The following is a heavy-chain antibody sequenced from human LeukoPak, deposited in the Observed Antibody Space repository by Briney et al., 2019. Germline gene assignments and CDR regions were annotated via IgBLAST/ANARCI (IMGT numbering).Heavy chain of an antibody. D-gene: IGHD3-22*01. CDR2: ISGSGGNT. Sequence: GGSLRLSCAASGFTFSNYAMSWVRRAPGKGLEWVSAISGSGGNTYYADSVKGRLTTSRDSSRNTLYLQVNSLRAEDTAVYYCGKSQEDDSSGYHYSNFDSWGQGTLVTVSS. J-gene: IGHJ4*02. V-gene: IGHV3-23*01. CDR1: GFTFSNYA. CDR3: GKSQEDDSSGYHYSNFDS.